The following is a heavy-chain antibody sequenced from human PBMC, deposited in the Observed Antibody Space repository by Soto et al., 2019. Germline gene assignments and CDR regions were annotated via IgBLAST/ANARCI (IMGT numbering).Heavy chain of an antibody. Sequence: QITLKESGPPLVNPTQTLTLTCTFSGFSLSTSGVGVGWIRQPPGKAPEWLALIYWDDDKRYSPSLKSRLTITKDTSKNQVVLTMTNMDPVDTATYYCAHSCSGGSCYSTRDDAFDIWGQGTMVTVSS. CDR2: IYWDDDK. J-gene: IGHJ3*02. CDR3: AHSCSGGSCYSTRDDAFDI. D-gene: IGHD2-15*01. V-gene: IGHV2-5*02. CDR1: GFSLSTSGVG.